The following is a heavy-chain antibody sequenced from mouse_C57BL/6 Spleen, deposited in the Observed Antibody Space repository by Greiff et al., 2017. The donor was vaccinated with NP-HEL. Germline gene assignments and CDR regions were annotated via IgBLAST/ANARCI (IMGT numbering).Heavy chain of an antibody. J-gene: IGHJ4*01. CDR1: GYTFTSYT. V-gene: IGHV1-4*01. D-gene: IGHD1-1*01. Sequence: QVQLQQSGAELARPGASVKMSCKASGYTFTSYTMHWVKQRPGQGLEWIGYINPSSGYTKYNQKFKDKATLTADKSSSTTYMQLSSLTSEDYAVYYCARYYGSSFYAMDYWGQGTSVTVSS. CDR2: INPSSGYT. CDR3: ARYYGSSFYAMDY.